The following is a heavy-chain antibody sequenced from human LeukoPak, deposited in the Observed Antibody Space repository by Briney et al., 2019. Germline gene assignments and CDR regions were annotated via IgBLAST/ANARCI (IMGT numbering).Heavy chain of an antibody. CDR3: ARSLGYSSSPYY. CDR2: IYHSGST. D-gene: IGHD6-13*01. Sequence: SETLSLTCTVSGGSISSGGYYWSWIRQPPGKGLEWIGYIYHSGSTYYNPSLKSRVTISVDRSKNQFSLKVSSVTAADTAVYYCARSLGYSSSPYYWGQGTLVTVSS. J-gene: IGHJ4*02. CDR1: GGSISSGGYY. V-gene: IGHV4-30-2*01.